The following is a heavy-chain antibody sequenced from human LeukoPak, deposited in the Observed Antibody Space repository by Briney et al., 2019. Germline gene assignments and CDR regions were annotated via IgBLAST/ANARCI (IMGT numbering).Heavy chain of an antibody. CDR2: TYYRSKWYN. CDR3: AIGEVVIAATIYYYYYSYMDV. V-gene: IGHV6-1*01. J-gene: IGHJ6*03. Sequence: SQTLSLTCAISGDSVSSNSAAWNWIRQSPSRGLEWLGRTYYRSKWYNDYAASVKSRITIKPDTSKNQFSLHLNSVTPEDTAVYYCAIGEVVIAATIYYYYYSYMDVWGKGTTVTVSS. CDR1: GDSVSSNSAA. D-gene: IGHD2-15*01.